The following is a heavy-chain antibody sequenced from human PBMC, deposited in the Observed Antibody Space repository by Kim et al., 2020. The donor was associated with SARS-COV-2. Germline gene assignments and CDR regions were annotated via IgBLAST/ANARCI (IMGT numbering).Heavy chain of an antibody. J-gene: IGHJ5*02. CDR2: ISAGGTTT. Sequence: GGSLRLSCAASGFTFSGSAMNWVRQAPGKALEWVASISAGGTTTYYTDSVKGHFTIFRDNFKNTLYLQMNSLSAEDTAVYYCAGVIVRSGSGREFDPWGQGTLVIVSS. D-gene: IGHD3-10*01. CDR3: AGVIVRSGSGREFDP. V-gene: IGHV3-23*01. CDR1: GFTFSGSA.